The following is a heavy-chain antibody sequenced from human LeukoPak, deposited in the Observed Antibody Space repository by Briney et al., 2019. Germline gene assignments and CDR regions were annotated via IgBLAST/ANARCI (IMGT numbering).Heavy chain of an antibody. V-gene: IGHV3-30*02. Sequence: GGSLRLSCAASGFTFSSYAMSWVRQAPGKGLEWVTFIKFDGTIKYYADSVKGRFTISRDNSKNTLYLQMNSLRSEDTAVYYCAKVDSSSWGVSDSWGQGTLVTVSS. D-gene: IGHD6-13*01. CDR2: IKFDGTIK. CDR3: AKVDSSSWGVSDS. CDR1: GFTFSSYA. J-gene: IGHJ4*02.